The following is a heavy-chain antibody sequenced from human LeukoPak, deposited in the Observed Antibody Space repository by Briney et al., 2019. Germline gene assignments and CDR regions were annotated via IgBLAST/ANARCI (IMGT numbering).Heavy chain of an antibody. Sequence: SVKVSCKASGGTFSSYAISWVRQAPGQGLEWMGGIIPVFGKANYAQKFQGRVTITADKSTSTAYMELSSLRSEDTAVYYCASLVYFSSTSCYGEDDAFDIWGQGTMVTVSS. CDR1: GGTFSSYA. V-gene: IGHV1-69*06. J-gene: IGHJ3*02. CDR3: ASLVYFSSTSCYGEDDAFDI. CDR2: IIPVFGKA. D-gene: IGHD2-2*01.